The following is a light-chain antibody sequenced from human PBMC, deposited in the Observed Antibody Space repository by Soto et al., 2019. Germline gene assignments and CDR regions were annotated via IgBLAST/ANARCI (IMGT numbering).Light chain of an antibody. Sequence: EIVLTQSPGTLSLSPGERATLSCRASQSVSSSYLGWYQQKPGQAPRLLIYSASSRATGIPDRFSGSGSGTDFTLTLSRLEPEDFAVYYCHQYVASPRTFGQGTKVEIK. CDR3: HQYVASPRT. J-gene: IGKJ1*01. CDR1: QSVSSSY. CDR2: SAS. V-gene: IGKV3-20*01.